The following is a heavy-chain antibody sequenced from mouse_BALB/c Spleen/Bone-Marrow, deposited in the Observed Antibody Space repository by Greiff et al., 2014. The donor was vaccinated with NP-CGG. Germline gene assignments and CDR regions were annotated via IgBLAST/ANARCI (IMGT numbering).Heavy chain of an antibody. CDR1: GFTFSNYW. J-gene: IGHJ3*01. CDR2: IRLKSNNYAT. V-gene: IGHV6-6*02. Sequence: VQLKESGGGLVQPGGSMKLSCVASGFTFSNYWMNWVRQSPEKGLEWVAEIRLKSNNYATHYAESVKGRFTISRDDSKSSVYLQVNNLRAEDTGIYYCTTGFAYWGQGTLVTVSA. CDR3: TTGFAY.